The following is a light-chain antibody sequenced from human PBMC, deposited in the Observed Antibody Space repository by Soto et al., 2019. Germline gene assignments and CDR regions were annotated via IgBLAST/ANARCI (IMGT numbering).Light chain of an antibody. CDR2: KAS. CDR3: QQDISYPYT. Sequence: DIQMTQSPSTLSASVGDRVTITCRASQSISSWLAWYQQKPGKAPNLLIYKASSLESGVPSRFSGSGSGTECTLTIISLQPDDFATYYCQQDISYPYTFGQGTKLEIK. CDR1: QSISSW. J-gene: IGKJ2*01. V-gene: IGKV1-5*03.